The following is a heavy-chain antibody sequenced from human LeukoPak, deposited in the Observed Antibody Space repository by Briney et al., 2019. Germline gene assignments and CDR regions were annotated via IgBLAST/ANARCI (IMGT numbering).Heavy chain of an antibody. CDR3: ARSRFGASHFDY. Sequence: EASVKVSCKASGYTFTSYGISWVRQAPGQGLEWMGWISAYNGNTNYAQKLQGRVTMTTDTSTSTAHMELRSLRSDDTAVYYCARSRFGASHFDYWGQGTLVTVSS. CDR1: GYTFTSYG. J-gene: IGHJ4*02. V-gene: IGHV1-18*01. CDR2: ISAYNGNT. D-gene: IGHD3-10*01.